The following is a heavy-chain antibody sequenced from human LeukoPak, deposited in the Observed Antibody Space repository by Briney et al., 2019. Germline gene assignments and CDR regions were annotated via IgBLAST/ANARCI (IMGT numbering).Heavy chain of an antibody. CDR3: ARDPYSGSYGSTYYYFMDV. Sequence: PGGSLRLSCAASGFTFSSYWMHWVRQAPGKGLVWVSRINSDGSSTSYADSVKGRFTISRDNAKNTLYLQMDSLTAEDTAVYYCARDPYSGSYGSTYYYFMDVWGKGTTVTISS. J-gene: IGHJ6*03. CDR2: INSDGSST. CDR1: GFTFSSYW. D-gene: IGHD1-26*01. V-gene: IGHV3-74*01.